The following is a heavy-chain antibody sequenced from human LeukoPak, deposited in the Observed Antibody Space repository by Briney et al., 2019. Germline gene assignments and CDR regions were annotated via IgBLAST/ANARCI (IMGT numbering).Heavy chain of an antibody. CDR2: ISYDGSNK. V-gene: IGHV3-30*18. CDR1: GFTFSSYG. CDR3: AKDRRFRSSWYFGWYFDY. Sequence: PGGSLRLSCADSGFTFSSYGMHWVRQAPGKGLEWVAVISYDGSNKYYADSVKGRFTISRDNSKNTLYLQMNSLRAEDTAVYYCAKDRRFRSSWYFGWYFDYWGQGTLVTVSS. J-gene: IGHJ4*02. D-gene: IGHD6-13*01.